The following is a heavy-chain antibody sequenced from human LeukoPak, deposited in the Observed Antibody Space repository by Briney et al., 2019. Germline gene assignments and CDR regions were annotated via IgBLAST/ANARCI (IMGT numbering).Heavy chain of an antibody. J-gene: IGHJ6*02. CDR1: GGSVSSGGYY. D-gene: IGHD2-15*01. Sequence: MSSGTLSLTCTVSGGSVSSGGYYWSWIRQPPGKGLACIGYIYYSGSTNYNPSVNSRVTMSVDTSKNQFSLKLSSVTAADTAVYYCARDRWNEGFTGSLSLSRYNYRLDVWGQGTAVTVSS. CDR2: IYYSGST. CDR3: ARDRWNEGFTGSLSLSRYNYRLDV. V-gene: IGHV4-61*08.